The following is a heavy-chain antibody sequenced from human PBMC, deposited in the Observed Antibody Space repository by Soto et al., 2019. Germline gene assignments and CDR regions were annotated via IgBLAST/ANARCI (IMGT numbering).Heavy chain of an antibody. CDR2: IIPIFGTA. V-gene: IGHV1-69*06. CDR1: GGTFSSYA. J-gene: IGHJ6*02. Sequence: GASVKVSCKASGGTFSSYAISWVRQAPGQGLEWMGGIIPIFGTANYAQKFQGRVTITADKSTSTAYMELSSLRSEDTAVYYCARAVNFDWLLNPNYYYYGMDVCGQGTPVTVSS. CDR3: ARAVNFDWLLNPNYYYYGMDV. D-gene: IGHD3-9*01.